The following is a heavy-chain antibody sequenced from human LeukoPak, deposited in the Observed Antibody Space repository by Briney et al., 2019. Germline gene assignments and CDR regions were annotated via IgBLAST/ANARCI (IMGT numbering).Heavy chain of an antibody. J-gene: IGHJ5*02. CDR2: VYYSGST. V-gene: IGHV4-39*01. D-gene: IGHD3-22*01. CDR1: GDSISSNNYY. CDR3: ARHAFPDYYDSSGYPNWFDP. Sequence: SETLSLTCTVSGDSISSNNYYWGWIRQPPGKGLEWIGSVYYSGSTYYNPSLKSRVTISIDTSKNQFSLKLSSVTAADTTVYYCARHAFPDYYDSSGYPNWFDPWGQGTLVTVYS.